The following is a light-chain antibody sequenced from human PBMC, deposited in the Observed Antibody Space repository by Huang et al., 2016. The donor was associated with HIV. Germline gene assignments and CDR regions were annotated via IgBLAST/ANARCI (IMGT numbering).Light chain of an antibody. CDR3: QQTYSAPVT. J-gene: IGKJ4*01. CDR2: SSP. Sequence: DIQVTQSPSSLSASVGDRVTITCRTSQRISSHLSWYQQKIGKGPKLLLYSSPVLQSGVPSRFTGSGSGTDFTLTINSLQPEDFATYYCQQTYSAPVTFGGGTRVEIK. V-gene: IGKV1-39*01. CDR1: QRISSH.